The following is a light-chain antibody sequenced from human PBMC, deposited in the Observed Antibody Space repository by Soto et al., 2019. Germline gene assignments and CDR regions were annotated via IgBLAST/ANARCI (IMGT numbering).Light chain of an antibody. J-gene: IGLJ1*01. CDR1: SSNIVDNP. V-gene: IGLV1-44*01. CDR2: IND. Sequence: QSMLTHPPSASGSPGHRITISCSGSSSNIVDNPVSWYQQLPGAAPKILIYINDQRPSGVPERFYGSKSGTSASLAISGIQPEDEADYYCAEWDASLHVLFGTRTKVPVL. CDR3: AEWDASLHVL.